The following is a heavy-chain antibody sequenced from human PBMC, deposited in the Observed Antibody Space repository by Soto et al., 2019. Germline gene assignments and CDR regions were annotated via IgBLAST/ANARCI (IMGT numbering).Heavy chain of an antibody. D-gene: IGHD4-17*01. J-gene: IGHJ4*02. CDR1: GGSISSYY. CDR3: ARDTRYGVQDY. V-gene: IGHV4-59*01. CDR2: IYYSGDT. Sequence: PSETLSLTCTVSGGSISSYYWIWIRQPPGKGLEWIGYIYYSGDTNYNPSLKSRVTISVDTSKNQFSLSLSSLTAADTAVYYCARDTRYGVQDYWGQGTLVTVSS.